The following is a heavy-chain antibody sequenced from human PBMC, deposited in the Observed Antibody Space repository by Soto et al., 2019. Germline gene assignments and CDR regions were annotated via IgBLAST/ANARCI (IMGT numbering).Heavy chain of an antibody. D-gene: IGHD3-9*01. Sequence: QVQLQQWGAGPLRPLETLSLTCGVSGGSFSGYYWAWICQSPGKGLEWIGEINDRGSINYNPSLKSRFIISVDTSKNHYSLNLRSVTAADTAVYYCARESHDILTGPPWVWYFDLWGRGTLVTVSS. V-gene: IGHV4-34*01. CDR1: GGSFSGYY. CDR3: ARESHDILTGPPWVWYFDL. J-gene: IGHJ2*01. CDR2: INDRGSI.